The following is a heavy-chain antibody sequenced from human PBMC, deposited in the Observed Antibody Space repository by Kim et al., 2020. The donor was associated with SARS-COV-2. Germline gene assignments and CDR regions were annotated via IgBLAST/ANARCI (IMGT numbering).Heavy chain of an antibody. D-gene: IGHD5-18*01. Sequence: PSPKSRVTISVDTSKNQFSLKLSSVTAADTAVYYCARAEYSYGNYLGLDYWGQGTLVTVSS. CDR3: ARAEYSYGNYLGLDY. J-gene: IGHJ4*02. V-gene: IGHV4-59*01.